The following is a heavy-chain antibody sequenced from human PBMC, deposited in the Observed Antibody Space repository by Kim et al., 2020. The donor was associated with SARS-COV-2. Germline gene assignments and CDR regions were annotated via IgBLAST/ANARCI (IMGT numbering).Heavy chain of an antibody. V-gene: IGHV4-39*01. CDR3: ARHGVIWFGESVDAFDI. D-gene: IGHD3-10*01. Sequence: SETLSLTCTVSGGSISSSSYYWGWIRQPPGKGLEWIGSIYYSGSTYYNPSLKSRVTISVDTSKNQFSLKLSSVTAADTAVYYCARHGVIWFGESVDAFDIWGQGTMVTVSS. CDR1: GGSISSSSYY. CDR2: IYYSGST. J-gene: IGHJ3*02.